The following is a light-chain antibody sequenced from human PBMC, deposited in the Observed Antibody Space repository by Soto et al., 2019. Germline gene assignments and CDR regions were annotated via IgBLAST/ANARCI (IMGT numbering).Light chain of an antibody. J-gene: IGKJ5*01. CDR1: RTIDKY. CDR2: ATS. CDR3: QQSYNSTIT. V-gene: IGKV1-39*01. Sequence: DIQMTQSPASLSASLGRRLNITCRASRTIDKYLNWYQQNTGRAPELLVYATSSLQSGVPSRLTGGGSGTHLTLTISGLQNEDFATYLCQQSYNSTITFGQGTRLEIK.